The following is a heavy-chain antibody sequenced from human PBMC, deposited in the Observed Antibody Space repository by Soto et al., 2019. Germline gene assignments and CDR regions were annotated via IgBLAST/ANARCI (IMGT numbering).Heavy chain of an antibody. J-gene: IGHJ4*02. CDR3: TTDLQNRRYTCNFY. D-gene: IGHD1-7*01. CDR1: GFSFSDAW. CDR2: IKTKSDSAAT. V-gene: IGHV3-15*07. Sequence: EVQLAVSGGGFVKPGGSLRISCAVSGFSFSDAWLNWVRQAPGKGLEWVGRIKTKSDSAATDYAAPVKGRCIISRDDSKNTLSLQLNSLQAEDTAVYYCTTDLQNRRYTCNFYWGPGTLVTVSS.